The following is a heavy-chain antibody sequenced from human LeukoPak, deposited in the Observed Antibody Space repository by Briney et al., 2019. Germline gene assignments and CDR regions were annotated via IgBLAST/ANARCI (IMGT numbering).Heavy chain of an antibody. V-gene: IGHV6-1*01. CDR2: TYYRSRWYN. J-gene: IGHJ4*02. D-gene: IGHD6-13*01. Sequence: SQTLSLTCAISGDSVSSNSAAWNRIRQSPSRGLEWLGRTYYRSRWYNDYAVSVKSRITINPDTSKNQFSLQLNSVTPEDTAVYYCARDPRIAAAANFDYWGPGTLVTVSS. CDR1: GDSVSSNSAA. CDR3: ARDPRIAAAANFDY.